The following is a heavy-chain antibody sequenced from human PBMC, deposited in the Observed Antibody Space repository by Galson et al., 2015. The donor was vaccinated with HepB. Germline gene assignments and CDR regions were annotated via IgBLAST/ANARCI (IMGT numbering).Heavy chain of an antibody. CDR3: ASGTYFRGLLNYGMDV. D-gene: IGHD3-9*01. Sequence: SVKVSCKASGYTFTSYDINWVRQTTGQGLEWMGWMNPNSGNTGYAQKFQGRVTMTRNTSISTAYMELSSLRSEDTAVYYCASGTYFRGLLNYGMDVWGQGTTVTVSS. CDR2: MNPNSGNT. V-gene: IGHV1-8*01. J-gene: IGHJ6*02. CDR1: GYTFTSYD.